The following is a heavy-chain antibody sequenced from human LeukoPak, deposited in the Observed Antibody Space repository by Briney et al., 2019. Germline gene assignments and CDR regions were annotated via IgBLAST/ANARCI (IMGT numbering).Heavy chain of an antibody. CDR2: MNPNSGNT. CDR3: ARGYVLRYFDWLKTLNWFDP. CDR1: GYTFTSYD. J-gene: IGHJ5*02. Sequence: ASVKVCCKASGYTFTSYDINWVRQATGQGLEWMGWMNPNSGNTGYAQKFQGRVTMTRNTSISTAYMELSSLRSEDTAVYYCARGYVLRYFDWLKTLNWFDPWGQGTLVTVSS. V-gene: IGHV1-8*01. D-gene: IGHD3-9*01.